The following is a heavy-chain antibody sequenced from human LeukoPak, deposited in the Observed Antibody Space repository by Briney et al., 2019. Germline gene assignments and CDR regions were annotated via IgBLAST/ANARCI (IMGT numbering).Heavy chain of an antibody. J-gene: IGHJ4*02. D-gene: IGHD3-22*01. V-gene: IGHV3-21*04. CDR1: GFSFSSYT. Sequence: PGGSLRLSCAASGFSFSSYTMNWVRQAPGKGLEWVSIISSSSSYIYYADSVKGRFTISRDNAKNALYLQMNSLRAEDTAVYYCAKDRGSGYHYFDYWGQGTLVTVSS. CDR3: AKDRGSGYHYFDY. CDR2: ISSSSSYI.